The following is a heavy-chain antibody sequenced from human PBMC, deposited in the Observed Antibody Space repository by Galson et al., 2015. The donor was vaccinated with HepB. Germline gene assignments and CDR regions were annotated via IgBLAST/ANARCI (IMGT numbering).Heavy chain of an antibody. J-gene: IGHJ4*02. CDR2: MNPNSGNT. Sequence: SVKVSCKASGYTFTSYDINWVRQATGQWLEWMGWMNPNSGNTGYAQKFQGRVTMTRNTSISTAYMELSSLRSEDTAVYYCARRSTIFGVVIILGYWGQGTLVTVSS. CDR1: GYTFTSYD. D-gene: IGHD3-3*01. CDR3: ARRSTIFGVVIILGY. V-gene: IGHV1-8*01.